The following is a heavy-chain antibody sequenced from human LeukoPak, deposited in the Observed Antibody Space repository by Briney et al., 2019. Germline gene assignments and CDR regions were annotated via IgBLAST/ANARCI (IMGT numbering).Heavy chain of an antibody. V-gene: IGHV3-20*04. CDR2: INWNGGST. CDR1: GFTFDDYG. D-gene: IGHD3-10*01. CDR3: AREAPAYGSGSYYSYYYYMDV. Sequence: GGSLRLSCAASGFTFDDYGMSWVRQAPGKGLEWVSGINWNGGSTGYADSVKGRFTISRDNARNSLYLQMNSLRAEDTALYYCAREAPAYGSGSYYSYYYYMDVWGKGTTVTVSS. J-gene: IGHJ6*03.